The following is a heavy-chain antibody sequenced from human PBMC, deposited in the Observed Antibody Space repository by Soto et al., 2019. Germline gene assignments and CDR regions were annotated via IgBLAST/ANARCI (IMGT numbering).Heavy chain of an antibody. J-gene: IGHJ4*02. CDR3: ARGQTNIWYFDH. Sequence: QVQLQESGPRLVKPSETLSLTCTVSGGSGSGYHWNWVRQPPGKRLEWIGHIYYSGTTNYNPSLKSRVTISIDTSKNQSSLKMNSVTAADTAVYYCARGQTNIWYFDHWGQGTLVTVSS. CDR1: GGSGSGYH. V-gene: IGHV4-59*02. CDR2: IYYSGTT.